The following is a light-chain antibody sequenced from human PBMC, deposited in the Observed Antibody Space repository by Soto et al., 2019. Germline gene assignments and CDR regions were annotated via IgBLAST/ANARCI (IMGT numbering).Light chain of an antibody. V-gene: IGKV3-11*01. CDR1: QSVSSY. CDR2: DAS. CDR3: QQRSNWWT. J-gene: IGKJ1*01. Sequence: EIVLTQSPATLSLSPGERATLSCRASQSVSSYLAWYQQKPVQAPRLLIYDASNSATGIPARFSGSGSGTDFSLTISSLEPEDFAVYYCQQRSNWWTFGQGTKVEIK.